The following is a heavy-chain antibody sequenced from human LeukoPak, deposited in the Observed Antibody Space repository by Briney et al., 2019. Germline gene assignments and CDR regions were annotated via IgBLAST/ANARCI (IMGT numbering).Heavy chain of an antibody. CDR2: INHSGST. CDR3: ARGRGVLSYCSSTSCHAPYFDY. D-gene: IGHD2-2*01. CDR1: GGSFSGYY. J-gene: IGHJ4*02. Sequence: SETLSLTCAVYGGSFSGYYWSWIRQPPGKGLEWIGEINHSGSTNYNPSLKSRVTISVDTSKNQLSLKLSSVTAADTAVYYCARGRGVLSYCSSTSCHAPYFDYWGQGTLVTVSS. V-gene: IGHV4-34*01.